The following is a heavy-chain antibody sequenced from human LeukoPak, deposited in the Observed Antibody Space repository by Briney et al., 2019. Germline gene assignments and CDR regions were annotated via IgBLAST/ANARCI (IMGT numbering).Heavy chain of an antibody. J-gene: IGHJ4*02. Sequence: GRSLRLSCAASGFTFSAYGMHWVRQAPGKGLEWVAIIWYDGGNKYYADSVKGRFTISRDNSKNTLFLQMNSLRVEDTAVYYCAKGGSGYYYSHFDYWGQGTLVTVSS. CDR3: AKGGSGYYYSHFDY. CDR2: IWYDGGNK. D-gene: IGHD5-12*01. V-gene: IGHV3-33*06. CDR1: GFTFSAYG.